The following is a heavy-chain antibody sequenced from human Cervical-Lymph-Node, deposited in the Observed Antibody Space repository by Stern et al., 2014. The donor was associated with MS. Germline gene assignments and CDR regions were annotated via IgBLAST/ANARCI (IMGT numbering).Heavy chain of an antibody. CDR3: ARTSYYSDSGTWVGWFDP. V-gene: IGHV2-26*01. CDR2: IFSNDEK. D-gene: IGHD3-10*01. Sequence: ESGPVLVKPTETLTLTCTVSGFSLNNPTMGVSWIRQPPGKALEWIAHIFSNDEKSYSTSLKSRLTISKDISKSQVVLTMSNMDPVDTATYSCARTSYYSDSGTWVGWFDPWGQGTLVTVSS. J-gene: IGHJ5*02. CDR1: GFSLNNPTMG.